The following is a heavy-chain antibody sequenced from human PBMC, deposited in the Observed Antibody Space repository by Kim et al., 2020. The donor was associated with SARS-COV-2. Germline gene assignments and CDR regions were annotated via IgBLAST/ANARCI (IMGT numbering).Heavy chain of an antibody. CDR1: GGSISSGGYS. CDR2: IYHSGSN. Sequence: SETLSLTCAVSGGSISSGGYSWSWIRQPPGKGLEWSGYIYHSGSNYYNPSLKSRVTISVDRYKNQFPLKLSSVTAADTAVYCCAQGGLWFDPEAQGTLVT. D-gene: IGHD3-16*01. V-gene: IGHV4-30-2*01. CDR3: AQGGLWFDP. J-gene: IGHJ5*02.